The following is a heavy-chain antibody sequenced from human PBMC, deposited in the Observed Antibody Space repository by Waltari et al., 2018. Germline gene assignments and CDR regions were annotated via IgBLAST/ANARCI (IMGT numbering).Heavy chain of an antibody. V-gene: IGHV4-34*01. CDR1: GGSFSGYY. CDR3: ATNPGPIIVATVHDAFDI. J-gene: IGHJ3*02. Sequence: QVQLQQWGAGLLKPSETLSLTCAVYGGSFSGYYWSWIRQPPGKGLEWIGEINHSGSTNYNPSLKSRVTISVDTSKNQFSLKLSSVTAADTAVYYCATNPGPIIVATVHDAFDIWGQGTMVTVSS. D-gene: IGHD5-12*01. CDR2: INHSGST.